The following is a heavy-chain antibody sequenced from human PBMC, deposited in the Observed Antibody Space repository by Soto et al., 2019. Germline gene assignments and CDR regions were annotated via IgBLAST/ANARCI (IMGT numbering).Heavy chain of an antibody. CDR2: INFDGIIT. D-gene: IGHD5-12*01. CDR1: GFAFTNYW. J-gene: IGHJ4*02. V-gene: IGHV3-74*01. CDR3: AAGGGLPRYY. Sequence: GGSLRLSCAASGFTSGFAFTNYWMHWVRQAPGKGLVWVSRINFDGIITDYADSVKCRFTFSRDNPKNPFYLQMNCLRAEDTAVYYCAAGGGLPRYYWGQGTLVTVSS.